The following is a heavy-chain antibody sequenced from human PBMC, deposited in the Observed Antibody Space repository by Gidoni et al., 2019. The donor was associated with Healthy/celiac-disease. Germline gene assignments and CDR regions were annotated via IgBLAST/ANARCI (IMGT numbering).Heavy chain of an antibody. V-gene: IGHV1-8*01. D-gene: IGHD3-3*01. Sequence: QVQLVQSGAEVKKPGASVKVSCKASGYTFTSSDINWVRQANGKGLEWMGWMNPNSGNTCYAQKFQSRVTMTRHTSISTAYMELSSLRSEDTAVYYCARGPLYYDFWSVYYTYNSSWYYYYGMDVWGHGTTVTVSS. CDR1: GYTFTSSD. CDR3: ARGPLYYDFWSVYYTYNSSWYYYYGMDV. J-gene: IGHJ6*02. CDR2: MNPNSGNT.